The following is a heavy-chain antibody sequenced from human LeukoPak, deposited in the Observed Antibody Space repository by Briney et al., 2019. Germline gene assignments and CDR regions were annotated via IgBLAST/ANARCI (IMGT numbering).Heavy chain of an antibody. CDR1: GITLSNYG. CDR3: AKRGVVIRVILVGFHKEAYYFDS. J-gene: IGHJ4*02. D-gene: IGHD3-22*01. Sequence: PGGSLRLSRAVSGITLSNYGMSWVRQVPGKGLEWVAGISDSGGRTNYADSVKGRFTISRDNPKNTLYLQMNSLRAEDTAVYFCAKRGVVIRVILVGFHKEAYYFDSWGQGALVTVSS. V-gene: IGHV3-23*01. CDR2: ISDSGGRT.